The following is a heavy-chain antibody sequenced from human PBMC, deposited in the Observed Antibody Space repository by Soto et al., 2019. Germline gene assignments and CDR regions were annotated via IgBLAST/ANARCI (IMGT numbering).Heavy chain of an antibody. Sequence: EVQLVEAGGGLVQPGGSLRLSCAASGFTFSSYEMNWVRQAPGKGLEWVSHISSSGSTTYHAGSVKGRFTISRDNAKNALYLQMDSLRAEDTAVYYCARVRSGLVYGDDVTRAFDIWGQGTMVTGSS. CDR2: ISSSGSTT. V-gene: IGHV3-48*03. CDR3: ARVRSGLVYGDDVTRAFDI. CDR1: GFTFSSYE. J-gene: IGHJ3*02. D-gene: IGHD4-17*01.